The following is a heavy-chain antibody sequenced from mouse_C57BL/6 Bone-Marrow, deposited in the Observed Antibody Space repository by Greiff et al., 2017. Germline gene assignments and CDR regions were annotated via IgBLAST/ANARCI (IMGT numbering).Heavy chain of an antibody. CDR2: IDPSDSYT. V-gene: IGHV1-69*01. CDR1: SYTFTSYW. CDR3: ARGGSNYGYFDV. D-gene: IGHD2-5*01. Sequence: QVQLQQPGAELVMPGASVKLSCKASSYTFTSYWMHWVKQRPGQGLEWIGEIDPSDSYTNYNQKFKGKSTLTVDKSSSTAYMQLSSLTSEDSAVYYCARGGSNYGYFDVWGTGTTVTVSS. J-gene: IGHJ1*03.